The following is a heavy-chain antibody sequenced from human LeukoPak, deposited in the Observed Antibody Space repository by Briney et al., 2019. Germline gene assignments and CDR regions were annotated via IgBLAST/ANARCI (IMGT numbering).Heavy chain of an antibody. CDR3: VPVYYGSGSD. CDR2: IGSSSSYI. J-gene: IGHJ4*02. Sequence: GGSLRLSCAASGFTFSSYGMNWVRQAPGKGLEWVSSIGSSSSYIHYADSVKGRFTISRDDAKNSLYLQMNSLRAEDTAVYYCVPVYYGSGSDWGQGTLVTVSS. D-gene: IGHD3-10*01. CDR1: GFTFSSYG. V-gene: IGHV3-21*01.